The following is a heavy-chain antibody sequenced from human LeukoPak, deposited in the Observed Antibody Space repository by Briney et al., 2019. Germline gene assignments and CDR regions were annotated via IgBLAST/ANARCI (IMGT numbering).Heavy chain of an antibody. J-gene: IGHJ5*02. D-gene: IGHD3-10*01. CDR1: GGSISSYY. Sequence: SETLSLTCTVSGGSISSYYWSWIRQSPQKGLEWIGYIYYSGSTNYNPSLKSRVTISVDTSKNQFSLKLSSVTAADSAVYYCARGGYYGLGNGFRFGPWGQGTLVTVSS. CDR3: ARGGYYGLGNGFRFGP. V-gene: IGHV4-59*01. CDR2: IYYSGST.